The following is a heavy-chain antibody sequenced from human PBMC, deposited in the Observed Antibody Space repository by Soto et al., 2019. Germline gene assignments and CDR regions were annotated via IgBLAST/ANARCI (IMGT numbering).Heavy chain of an antibody. CDR1: GYTFSDYG. V-gene: IGHV1-18*01. D-gene: IGHD3-10*01. CDR2: VSTYNANT. J-gene: IGHJ3*02. CDR3: ARDGDGDDAFDI. Sequence: ASVKVSCKTSGYTFSDYGLAWLRQTPGQRPEWMGWVSTYNANTNYAQKFQGRVTITADESTSTAYMELSSLRSEDTAVYYCARDGDGDDAFDIWGQGTMVTVSS.